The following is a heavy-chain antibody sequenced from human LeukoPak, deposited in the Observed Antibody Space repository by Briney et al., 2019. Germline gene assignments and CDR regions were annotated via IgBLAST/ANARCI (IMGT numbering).Heavy chain of an antibody. CDR1: GYTFTSYG. D-gene: IGHD6-13*01. J-gene: IGHJ4*02. Sequence: ASVKVSCKASGYTFTSYGISWVRQAPGQGLEWMGWISAYNGNTNYAQKLQGRVTMTTDTSTSTAYMELRSLRSDDTAVYYCASTARVKYSGSEYYFDYWGQGTLVTVSS. CDR2: ISAYNGNT. V-gene: IGHV1-18*01. CDR3: ASTARVKYSGSEYYFDY.